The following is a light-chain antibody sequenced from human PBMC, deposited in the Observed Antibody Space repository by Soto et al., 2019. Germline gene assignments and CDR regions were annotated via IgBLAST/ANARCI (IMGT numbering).Light chain of an antibody. Sequence: QSALTQPASVSGSPGQSITISCTGTSIDIGTYNYVTWYQQHPGKAPKLIIYEVSNRPSGVSNRFSGSKSGNTASLTISGLQAEDEADYYCSSYTGSTNYVFGTGTKVTVL. CDR2: EVS. CDR3: SSYTGSTNYV. V-gene: IGLV2-14*01. CDR1: SIDIGTYNY. J-gene: IGLJ1*01.